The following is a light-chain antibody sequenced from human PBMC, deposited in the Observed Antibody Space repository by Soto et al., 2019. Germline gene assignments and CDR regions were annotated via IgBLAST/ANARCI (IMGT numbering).Light chain of an antibody. CDR3: QQYNNWPRT. Sequence: EIVMTQSPATLSVSPGERATLSCRASQSVSSNLAWYQQKPGQALRLLIYGASTRATGIPARFSGSGSGTEFTLTISSLQSEDFAVYYCQQYNNWPRTFGPGTKVD. J-gene: IGKJ3*01. V-gene: IGKV3-15*01. CDR1: QSVSSN. CDR2: GAS.